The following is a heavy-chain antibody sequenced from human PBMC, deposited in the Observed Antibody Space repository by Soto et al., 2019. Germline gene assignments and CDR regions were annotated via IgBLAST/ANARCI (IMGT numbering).Heavy chain of an antibody. CDR2: ISHDGSNK. V-gene: IGHV3-30*03. Sequence: QGQLVESGGGVVQPGRSLRLSCAASGFTFSSYGMQWARQAPGKGLEWVAVISHDGSNKDYADSVKGRITIARDKSKNTLYLQMNSLRAEDTAVYYCGAGWYFFDYWGQGTPVTVSS. D-gene: IGHD6-19*01. CDR1: GFTFSSYG. CDR3: GAGWYFFDY. J-gene: IGHJ4*02.